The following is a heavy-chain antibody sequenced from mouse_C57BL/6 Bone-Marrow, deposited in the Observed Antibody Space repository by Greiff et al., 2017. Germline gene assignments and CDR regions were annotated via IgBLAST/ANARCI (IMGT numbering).Heavy chain of an antibody. V-gene: IGHV5-15*01. J-gene: IGHJ4*01. CDR2: ISTLAYSN. CDR3: ARIGSLYYWAMDY. CDR1: GFTFSDYG. Sequence: DVHLVESGGGLVQPGGSLKLSCAASGFTFSDYGMAWVRQAPRKGPEWVAFISTLAYSNYYADTVTGRFTISRENAKNTLYLEMSSLRSDDTAMYYCARIGSLYYWAMDYWGQGTSVTVSS.